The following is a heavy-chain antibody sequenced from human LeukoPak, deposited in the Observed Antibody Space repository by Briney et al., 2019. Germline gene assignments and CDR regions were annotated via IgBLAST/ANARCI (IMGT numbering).Heavy chain of an antibody. CDR3: ARDHYYDSSGYYRPFDY. Sequence: ASVKVSCKASGYTFTSYYMHWARQAPGQGLEWMGWINPNSGGTNYAQKFQGRVTMTRDTSISTAYMELSRLRSDDTAVYYCARDHYYDSSGYYRPFDYWGPGTLVTVSS. CDR1: GYTFTSYY. J-gene: IGHJ4*02. CDR2: INPNSGGT. V-gene: IGHV1-2*02. D-gene: IGHD3-22*01.